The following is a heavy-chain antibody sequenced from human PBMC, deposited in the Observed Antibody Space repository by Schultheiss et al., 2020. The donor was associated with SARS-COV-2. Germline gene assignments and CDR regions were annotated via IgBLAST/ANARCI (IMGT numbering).Heavy chain of an antibody. D-gene: IGHD1-7*01. CDR3: RTTYYYYGMDV. J-gene: IGHJ6*02. CDR2: IYYSGST. V-gene: IGHV4-38-2*01. CDR1: GYSISSGYY. Sequence: SETLSLTCAVSGYSISSGYYWSWIRQPPGKGLEWIGYIYYSGSTNYNPSLKSRVTISVDTSKNQFSLKLSSVTAADTAVYYCRTTYYYYGMDVWGQGTTVTVSS.